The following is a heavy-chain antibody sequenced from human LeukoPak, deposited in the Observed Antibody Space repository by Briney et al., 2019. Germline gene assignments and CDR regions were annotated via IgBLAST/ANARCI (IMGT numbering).Heavy chain of an antibody. D-gene: IGHD6-6*01. CDR3: ARPGNSSFDY. CDR1: GYIFTSYD. CDR2: MNPDSGNT. J-gene: IGHJ4*02. Sequence: GASVKVSCKASGYIFTSYDIKWVRQATGQGLEWMGWMNPDSGNTGYAQKFQGRVTMTRDTSISTAYMELSSLTSDDTAVYYCARPGNSSFDYWGQGTLVTVSS. V-gene: IGHV1-8*01.